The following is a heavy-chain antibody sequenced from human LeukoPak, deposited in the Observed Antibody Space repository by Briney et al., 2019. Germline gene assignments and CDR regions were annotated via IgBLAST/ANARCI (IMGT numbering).Heavy chain of an antibody. CDR1: GFTFSSYT. CDR2: VIGSGGTT. D-gene: IGHD2-15*01. J-gene: IGHJ4*02. Sequence: GGSLSLSCAASGFTFSSYTMSCVRQAPGKGLEWVSAVIGSGGTTYYTDSVKGRFTISRDNSKNTLYLQMNSLRVGDTAVYYCVKEARYCNGGSCYAVLDYWGQGTLVTVSS. V-gene: IGHV3-23*01. CDR3: VKEARYCNGGSCYAVLDY.